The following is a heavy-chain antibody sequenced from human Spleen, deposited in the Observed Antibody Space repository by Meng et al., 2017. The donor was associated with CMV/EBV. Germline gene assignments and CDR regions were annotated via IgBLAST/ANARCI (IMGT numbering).Heavy chain of an antibody. V-gene: IGHV4-39*07. CDR3: ARENRAARIGGTYYYYYYGMDV. CDR1: YC. CDR2: IYYSGST. J-gene: IGHJ6*02. D-gene: IGHD6-6*01. Sequence: YCWGWIRQPPGKGLEWIGSIYYSGSTYYNPSLKSRVTISVDTSKNQFSLKLSSVTAADTAVYYCARENRAARIGGTYYYYYYGMDVWGQGTTVTVSS.